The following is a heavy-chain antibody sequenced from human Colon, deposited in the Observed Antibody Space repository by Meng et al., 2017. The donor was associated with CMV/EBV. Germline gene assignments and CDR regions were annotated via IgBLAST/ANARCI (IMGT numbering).Heavy chain of an antibody. CDR3: ARGFGLTTVTADFDS. D-gene: IGHD4-17*01. J-gene: IGHJ4*02. Sequence: GGNTSRFAINWVRQAPGQGLEWLGGSIPILGTSNDARKCLGRVTITTDDSTNTAYLEVTNLKSEDTAVYFCARGFGLTTVTADFDSWGQGTLVTVSS. CDR2: SIPILGTS. V-gene: IGHV1-69*05. CDR1: GGNTSRFA.